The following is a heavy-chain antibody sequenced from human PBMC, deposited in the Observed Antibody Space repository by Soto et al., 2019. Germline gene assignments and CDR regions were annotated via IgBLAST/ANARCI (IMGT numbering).Heavy chain of an antibody. V-gene: IGHV4-30-4*01. CDR2: IYYSGST. CDR1: GGSISSGDYY. CDR3: ARGGLVPAAPFDY. Sequence: SETLSLTCTVSGGSISSGDYYWSWIRQPPGKGLEWIGYIYYSGSTYYNPSLKSRVTISVDTSKNQFSLKLSSVTAADTAVYYCARGGLVPAAPFDYWGQGTLVTVSS. D-gene: IGHD2-2*01. J-gene: IGHJ4*02.